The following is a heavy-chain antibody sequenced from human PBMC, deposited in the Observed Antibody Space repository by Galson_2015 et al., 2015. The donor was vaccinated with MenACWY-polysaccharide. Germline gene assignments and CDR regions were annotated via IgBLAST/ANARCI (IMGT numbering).Heavy chain of an antibody. V-gene: IGHV3-11*01. CDR3: ARGHYGLDV. Sequence: SLRLSCAASGFSLGGWYMSWIRQAPGKGLEWLSYISKSSDSIYYADSVKGRFTISRDNARNSPYLQMNSLEAEDTAIYYCARGHYGLDVWGQGTTVTVSS. J-gene: IGHJ6*02. CDR1: GFSLGGWY. CDR2: ISKSSDSI.